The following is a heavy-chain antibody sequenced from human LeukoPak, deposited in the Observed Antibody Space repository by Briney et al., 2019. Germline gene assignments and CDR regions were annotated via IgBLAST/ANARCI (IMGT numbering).Heavy chain of an antibody. V-gene: IGHV4-30-2*01. Sequence: KPSQTLSLTCAVSGGSISSGGYSWSWIRQPPGKGLEWIGYIYHSGSTYYNPSLKSRVTISVDRSKNQFSLKMSSVTAADTAVYYCARGSSISPSYYYAMDVWGQGTTVTVSS. D-gene: IGHD2-2*01. CDR2: IYHSGST. CDR3: ARGSSISPSYYYAMDV. J-gene: IGHJ6*02. CDR1: GGSISSGGYS.